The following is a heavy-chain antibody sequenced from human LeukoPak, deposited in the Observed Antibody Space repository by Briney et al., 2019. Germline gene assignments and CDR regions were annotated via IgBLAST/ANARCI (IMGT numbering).Heavy chain of an antibody. V-gene: IGHV3-74*01. D-gene: IGHD6-13*01. J-gene: IGHJ4*02. CDR2: INTAGSST. CDR3: ATPGIRDQYDFDS. CDR1: GFTFSSYW. Sequence: GGSLRLSCAASGFTFSSYWMHWIRQGPGKRHVWVSRINTAGSSTSFADFVKGRFTISRDNAKNTLYLQMNSLRTDDTAVYFCATPGIRDQYDFDSWGQGTLVTVSS.